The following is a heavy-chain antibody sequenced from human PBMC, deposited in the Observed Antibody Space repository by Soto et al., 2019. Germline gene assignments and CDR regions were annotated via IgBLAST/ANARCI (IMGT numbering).Heavy chain of an antibody. CDR1: GFSFNIFA. CDR2: ISGGGGST. CDR3: AKDKHYYYYYGMDV. J-gene: IGHJ6*02. Sequence: PGGSLRLSCAASGFSFNIFAMNWVRQAPGQGLEWVSGISGGGGSTYYADSVKGRFTISRDNSNNTLYLQMNSLRAEDTAVYYCAKDKHYYYYYGMDVWGQGTTVTVSS. V-gene: IGHV3-23*01.